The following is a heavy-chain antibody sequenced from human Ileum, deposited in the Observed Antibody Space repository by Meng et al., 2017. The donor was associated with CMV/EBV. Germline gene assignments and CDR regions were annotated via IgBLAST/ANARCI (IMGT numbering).Heavy chain of an antibody. CDR2: ISGSGVST. Sequence: GGSLRLSCTASGFTFNTYALNWVRQAPGKGLEWVSGISGSGVSTNYADSVKGRFTISRDNSKNMLYLQMDSLKPEDTAIYYCAKPMGATAYYFDYWGQGTLVTVSS. V-gene: IGHV3-23*01. CDR1: GFTFNTYA. D-gene: IGHD1-26*01. CDR3: AKPMGATAYYFDY. J-gene: IGHJ4*02.